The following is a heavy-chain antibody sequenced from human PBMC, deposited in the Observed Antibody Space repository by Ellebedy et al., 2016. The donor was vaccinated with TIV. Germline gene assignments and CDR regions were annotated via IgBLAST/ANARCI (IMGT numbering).Heavy chain of an antibody. V-gene: IGHV3-23*01. Sequence: PGGSLRLSCAASGLTFSNNAMSWVRQAPGKGLAWVSGISDSGSSPYYADSVKGLFTISRDNSKNTLYLRMDSLRVEDTAIYYCADDQLGVGPALDIWGQGTMVTVSS. CDR1: GLTFSNNA. CDR2: ISDSGSSP. J-gene: IGHJ3*02. CDR3: ADDQLGVGPALDI. D-gene: IGHD3-16*01.